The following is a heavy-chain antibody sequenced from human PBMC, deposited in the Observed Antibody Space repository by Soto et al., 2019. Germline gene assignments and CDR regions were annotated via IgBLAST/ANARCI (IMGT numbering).Heavy chain of an antibody. CDR3: ARRGGYDYAYYYYMDV. D-gene: IGHD5-12*01. V-gene: IGHV5-51*01. Sequence: PGESLKISCKGSGYSFNTYWIAWVRQMPGKGLEWLGIIYPGDSDTRYSPSFQGQVTSSADKSINTAYLQWSSLKASDTAMYYCARRGGYDYAYYYYMDVWGKGTTVTVSS. J-gene: IGHJ6*03. CDR2: IYPGDSDT. CDR1: GYSFNTYW.